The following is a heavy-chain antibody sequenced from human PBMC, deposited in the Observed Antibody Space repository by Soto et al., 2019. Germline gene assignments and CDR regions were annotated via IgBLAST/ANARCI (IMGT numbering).Heavy chain of an antibody. CDR3: ARDLFGEDGAGYFDY. CDR2: ISGLNGNT. J-gene: IGHJ4*02. CDR1: GYSFSTYG. V-gene: IGHV1-18*01. Sequence: QVHLVQSGVEVKKPGASVKVSCKASGYSFSTYGISWVRQAPGQGLEWMGWISGLNGNTNYAQNLQGRVTMTTDTSTSTAYMELRRLGFDDTAMYYCARDLFGEDGAGYFDYWGQGTLVTVSS. D-gene: IGHD3-10*01.